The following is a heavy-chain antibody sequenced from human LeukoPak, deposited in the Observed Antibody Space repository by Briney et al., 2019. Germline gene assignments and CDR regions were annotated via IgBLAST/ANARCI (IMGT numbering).Heavy chain of an antibody. CDR3: AKGTAGYYYMDV. D-gene: IGHD6-13*01. J-gene: IGHJ6*03. CDR1: GFTFSSYG. Sequence: GGSLRLSCAASGFTFSSYGMHLVRQAPGKGLEWVAVIWYDGSNKYYADSVKGRFTISRDNSKNTLYLQMNSLRAEDTAVYYCAKGTAGYYYMDVWGKGTTVTVSS. CDR2: IWYDGSNK. V-gene: IGHV3-33*06.